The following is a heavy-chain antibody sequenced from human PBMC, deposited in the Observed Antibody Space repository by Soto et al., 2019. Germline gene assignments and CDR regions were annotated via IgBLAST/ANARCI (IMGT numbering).Heavy chain of an antibody. CDR1: GFTFCSYA. CDR2: ISGSSGST. V-gene: IGHV3-23*01. Sequence: AGGSLRPCCAASGFTFCSYAVSLVRQAPGQGPEWVSAISGSSGSTYYADSVKGRFTISRDNYKNTRYPQMNSLRAEDTAVYYCAKENIVGATETWGQGTLVNVSS. D-gene: IGHD1-26*01. CDR3: AKENIVGATET. J-gene: IGHJ5*02.